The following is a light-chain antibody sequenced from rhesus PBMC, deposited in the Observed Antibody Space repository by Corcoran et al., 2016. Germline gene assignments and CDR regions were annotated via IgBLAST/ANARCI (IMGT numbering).Light chain of an antibody. Sequence: DIVMTQTPLSLPVTPGEPASISCRSSQSLLDSEDGNTYLDWYLQKPGQSPQLLIYEVSNRASGVPDRFSGSGSDTDFKLKISRVEAEDFGVYYCMQGIEFPWTFGQGTKVEIK. CDR2: EVS. CDR3: MQGIEFPWT. V-gene: IGKV2-104*02. J-gene: IGKJ1*01. CDR1: QSLLDSEDGNTY.